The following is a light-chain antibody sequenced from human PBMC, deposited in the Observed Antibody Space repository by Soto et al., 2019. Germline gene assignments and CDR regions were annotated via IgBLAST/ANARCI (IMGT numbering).Light chain of an antibody. J-gene: IGKJ5*01. V-gene: IGKV3-15*01. CDR3: QQYNNWPPT. CDR1: QSVSSN. CDR2: GAS. Sequence: EIVMTQSPATLSVSPGERATLSCRASQSVSSNLAWYQQKPGQAPRLLIYGASTRATGIPARFSGGRSGTEFTLTISSLQSEDFAVYYCQQYNNWPPTFGQGTRLEIK.